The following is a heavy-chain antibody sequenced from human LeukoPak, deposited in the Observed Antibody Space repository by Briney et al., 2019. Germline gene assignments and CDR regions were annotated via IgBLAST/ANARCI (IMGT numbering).Heavy chain of an antibody. D-gene: IGHD2-2*02. V-gene: IGHV4-59*12. CDR1: GGSISGYY. CDR3: ARCAIRNDAFDI. Sequence: SETLSLTCTVSGGSISGYYWSWIRQPPGKGLEWIGYIYHSGSTIYNPSLKSRVTISVDTSKNQFSLKLSSVTAADTAVYYCARCAIRNDAFDIWGQGTMVTVSS. J-gene: IGHJ3*02. CDR2: IYHSGST.